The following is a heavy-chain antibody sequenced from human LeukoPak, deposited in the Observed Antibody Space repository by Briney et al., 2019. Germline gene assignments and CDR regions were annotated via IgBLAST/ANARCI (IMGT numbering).Heavy chain of an antibody. V-gene: IGHV4-59*12. CDR1: GGSISDYY. Sequence: SETLSLTCTVSGGSISDYYWSWIRQPPGKGLEWIGYFYYTGRTNYNPSLRSRVTMSVDTSKNQFSLKLSSVTAADTAVYYCARDPLSLFYYGSGSYSPSYYYGMDVWGQGTTVTASS. J-gene: IGHJ6*02. CDR2: FYYTGRT. CDR3: ARDPLSLFYYGSGSYSPSYYYGMDV. D-gene: IGHD3-10*01.